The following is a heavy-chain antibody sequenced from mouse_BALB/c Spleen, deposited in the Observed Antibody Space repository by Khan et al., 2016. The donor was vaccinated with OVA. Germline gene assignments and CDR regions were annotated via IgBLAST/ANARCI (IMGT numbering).Heavy chain of an antibody. V-gene: IGHV1S136*01. Sequence: VQLQQSGPELVKPGASVKMSCKASGYTFTSYVIHWVKQRPGQGLEWIGYIYPYNDDTKYNEKFKGKATLTSDKSSSTHYMDLSSLTSEDSEVDYCARSFRSADCFDYWGQGTTLTVSS. D-gene: IGHD2-14*01. J-gene: IGHJ2*01. CDR1: GYTFTSYV. CDR2: IYPYNDDT. CDR3: ARSFRSADCFDY.